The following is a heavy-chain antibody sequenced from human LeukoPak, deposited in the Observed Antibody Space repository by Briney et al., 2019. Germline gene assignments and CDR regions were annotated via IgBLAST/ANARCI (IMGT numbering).Heavy chain of an antibody. CDR3: ARTYYDIAGYYYGMDV. D-gene: IGHD3-9*01. J-gene: IGHJ6*02. Sequence: PSETLSLTCTVSGVSISSYYWSWIRQPPGKGLEWIGYIYYSGSTNYNPSLKSRVTISVDTSKNQFSLKLSSVTAADTAVYYCARTYYDIAGYYYGMDVWGQGTTATVSS. CDR1: GVSISSYY. V-gene: IGHV4-59*01. CDR2: IYYSGST.